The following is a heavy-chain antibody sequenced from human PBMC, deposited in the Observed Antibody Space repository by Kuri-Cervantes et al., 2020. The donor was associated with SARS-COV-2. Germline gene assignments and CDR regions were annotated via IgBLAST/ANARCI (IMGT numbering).Heavy chain of an antibody. CDR1: GGSISSYY. D-gene: IGHD3-10*01. CDR3: SRLEVFGVTGYYYMDV. V-gene: IGHV4-4*07. J-gene: IGHJ6*03. Sequence: SETLSLTCTVSGGSISSYYWSWIRQPAGKGLEWIGRIYTSGSTNYNPSLKSRVTMSVDTSKNQFSLTLKSVTAADTAVYFCSRLEVFGVTGYYYMDVWVKGTTVTVSS. CDR2: IYTSGST.